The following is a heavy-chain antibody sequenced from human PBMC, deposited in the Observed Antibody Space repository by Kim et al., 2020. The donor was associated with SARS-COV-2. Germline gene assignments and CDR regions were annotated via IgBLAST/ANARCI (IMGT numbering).Heavy chain of an antibody. V-gene: IGHV3-23*01. D-gene: IGHD6-13*01. CDR3: AQGSIAAVSYYYYGMHV. Sequence: GGSLRLSWAASGFTFNNYAMNWVRQAPGKGLEWVSAITGIGVGTYYADSVKGRFTISRDNSKNTLYLQMNSLRAADTAIYYCAQGSIAAVSYYYYGMHVWGQGTTITVSS. J-gene: IGHJ6*02. CDR2: ITGIGVGT. CDR1: GFTFNNYA.